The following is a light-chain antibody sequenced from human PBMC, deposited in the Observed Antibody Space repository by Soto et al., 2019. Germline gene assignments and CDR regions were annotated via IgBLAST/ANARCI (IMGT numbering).Light chain of an antibody. CDR2: DAS. CDR1: QSVFNH. J-gene: IGKJ1*01. Sequence: DVQMTQSPSSLSASVGDSVTITCRASQSVFNHLSWFQQRPGKGPKLLIYDASSLHAGVPSRFSGSGSGTDFTLTISSLQPEDFATYYCQQFNSYPRTFGQGTKVEIK. V-gene: IGKV1-16*01. CDR3: QQFNSYPRT.